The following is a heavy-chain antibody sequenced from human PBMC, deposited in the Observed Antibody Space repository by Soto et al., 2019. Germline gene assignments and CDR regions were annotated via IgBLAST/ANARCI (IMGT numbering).Heavy chain of an antibody. Sequence: GGSLRLSCAASGFTFSSYSMNWVCQAPGKGLEWVSYISSSSSTIYYADSVKGRFTISRDNAKNSLYLQMNSLRAEDTAVYYCARDWGSSGAFDIWGQGTMVTVSS. CDR3: ARDWGSSGAFDI. J-gene: IGHJ3*02. CDR1: GFTFSSYS. D-gene: IGHD6-6*01. V-gene: IGHV3-48*01. CDR2: ISSSSSTI.